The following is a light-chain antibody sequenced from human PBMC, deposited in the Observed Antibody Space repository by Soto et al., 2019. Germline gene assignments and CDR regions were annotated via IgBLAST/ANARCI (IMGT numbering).Light chain of an antibody. CDR3: SSYTSTSSLGV. CDR2: EVS. CDR1: SSDVGGSNY. Sequence: QSALTQPASVSGSPGQWITISCTGTSSDVGGSNYVSWYQQHPGKAPKLMIYEVSNRPSGVSNRFSGSKSGNTASLTISGLQAEDEADYYGSSYTSTSSLGVFGTGTKLTVL. V-gene: IGLV2-14*03. J-gene: IGLJ1*01.